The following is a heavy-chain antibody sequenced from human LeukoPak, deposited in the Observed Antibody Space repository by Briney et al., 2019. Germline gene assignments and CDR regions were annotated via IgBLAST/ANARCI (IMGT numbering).Heavy chain of an antibody. CDR1: GRSISSSSYY. Sequence: TSETLSLTCTVSGRSISSSSYYWGWIAQPPGKGLEWIGSIYYSGSTYYNPPLTSRVTISVDQSKNQFSLKLSSVTAADTAVYYRARHFSSSIFGVVTTGRFDPWGQGTLVTVSS. CDR2: IYYSGST. CDR3: ARHFSSSIFGVVTTGRFDP. J-gene: IGHJ5*02. D-gene: IGHD3-3*01. V-gene: IGHV4-39*01.